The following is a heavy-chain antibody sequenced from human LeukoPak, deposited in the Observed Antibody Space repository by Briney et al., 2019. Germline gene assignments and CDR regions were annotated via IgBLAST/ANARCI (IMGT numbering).Heavy chain of an antibody. J-gene: IGHJ4*02. D-gene: IGHD3-10*01. CDR2: ISAYNGNT. CDR1: GYTFPIYG. Sequence: ASVQVSCNASGYTFPIYGISWVRPAPGQGLEWMGWISAYNGNTNYAQKLQGRVTMTTDTSTSTAYMELRSLRSDDTAVYYCARGSLMVRVRSFDYWGQGTLVTVSS. V-gene: IGHV1-18*04. CDR3: ARGSLMVRVRSFDY.